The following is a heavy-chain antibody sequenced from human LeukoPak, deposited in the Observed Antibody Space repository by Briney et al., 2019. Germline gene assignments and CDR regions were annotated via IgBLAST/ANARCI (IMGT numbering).Heavy chain of an antibody. CDR2: IYHSGST. CDR1: GGSISSSNW. V-gene: IGHV4-4*02. D-gene: IGHD5-24*01. CDR3: ARDGLQSPYYYYGMDV. J-gene: IGHJ6*02. Sequence: PSGTLSHTCAISGGSISSSNWWSWVRQPPGKGMEWIGEIYHSGSTNYNPSLKSRVTISVDKSKNQFSLKLSSVTAADTAVYYCARDGLQSPYYYYGMDVWGQGTKVTVSS.